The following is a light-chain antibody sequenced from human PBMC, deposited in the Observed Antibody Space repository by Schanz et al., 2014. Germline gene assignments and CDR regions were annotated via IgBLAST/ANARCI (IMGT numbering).Light chain of an antibody. J-gene: IGLJ3*02. CDR1: NSDVGSYNL. Sequence: QSALTQPASVSGSPGQSITISCTGTNSDVGSYNLVSWYRQHPGKAPKLMMYEVTKRPSGVPDRFSGSKSGNTASLTISGLQAEDEADYYCCSYAGSSTFLFGGGTKLTVL. V-gene: IGLV2-23*02. CDR2: EVT. CDR3: CSYAGSSTFL.